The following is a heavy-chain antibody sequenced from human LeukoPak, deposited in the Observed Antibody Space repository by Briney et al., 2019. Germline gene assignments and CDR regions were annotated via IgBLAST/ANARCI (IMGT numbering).Heavy chain of an antibody. D-gene: IGHD6-19*01. CDR3: AKDGSSGWYDYFDY. CDR2: ISGGYNT. V-gene: IGHV3-23*01. J-gene: IGHJ4*02. Sequence: GGSLRLSCAASGFTFSSFVMSRVRQAPGKGPEWVSAISGGYNTYYADSVKGRFTISRDNSKNTLYLQMNSLRAEDTAVYYCAKDGSSGWYDYFDYWGQGTLVTVSS. CDR1: GFTFSSFV.